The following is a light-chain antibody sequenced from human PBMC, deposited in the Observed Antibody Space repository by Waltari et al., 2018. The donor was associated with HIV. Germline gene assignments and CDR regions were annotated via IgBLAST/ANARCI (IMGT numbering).Light chain of an antibody. CDR2: RDN. J-gene: IGLJ1*01. Sequence: SYDLTQPPSVSVSPGQTARITCSADALSKRYVCWYQQKPGQAPVMVIYRDNERPSGIPERFSGSSSETTVTLSISGVQAEDEADYYCQVADSSGTYVFGTGTKVTVL. V-gene: IGLV3-25*03. CDR1: ALSKRY. CDR3: QVADSSGTYV.